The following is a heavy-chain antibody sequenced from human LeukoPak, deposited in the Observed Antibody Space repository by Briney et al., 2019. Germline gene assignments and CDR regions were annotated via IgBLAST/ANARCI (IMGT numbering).Heavy chain of an antibody. CDR3: ARHQGPKLRYLENNWYFDL. CDR1: GGSISSYY. D-gene: IGHD3-9*01. Sequence: SETLSLTCTVSGGSISSYYWSWIRQPPGKGLEWIGYIYYSGSTYYNPSLKSRVTISVDTSKNQFSLKLSSVTAADTAVYYCARHQGPKLRYLENNWYFDLWGRGTLVTVSS. V-gene: IGHV4-59*04. J-gene: IGHJ2*01. CDR2: IYYSGST.